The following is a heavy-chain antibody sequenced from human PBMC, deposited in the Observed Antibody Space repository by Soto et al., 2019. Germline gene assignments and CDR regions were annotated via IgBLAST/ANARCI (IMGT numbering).Heavy chain of an antibody. J-gene: IGHJ6*02. CDR2: TYYRSKWYN. Sequence: PSQTLSLTCAISGDSVSSNSAAWNWIRQSPSRGLEWLGRTYYRSKWYNDYAVSVKSRITINPDTSKNQFSLQLNSVTPEDTAVYYCARGGVLWFGELFVPSGMDVWGQGTTVTV. V-gene: IGHV6-1*01. CDR1: GDSVSSNSAA. D-gene: IGHD3-10*01. CDR3: ARGGVLWFGELFVPSGMDV.